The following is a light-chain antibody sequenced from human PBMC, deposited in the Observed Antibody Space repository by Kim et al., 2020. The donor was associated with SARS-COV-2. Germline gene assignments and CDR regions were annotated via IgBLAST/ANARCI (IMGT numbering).Light chain of an antibody. V-gene: IGLV3-1*01. CDR3: QAWDSSTNNYV. Sequence: PGQTASITCSGYKLGDKYVFWCQQKPGQSPMVVIYQDDRRPSGIPERFSGCNSRNTATLTISGTQAMDEADYYCQAWDSSTNNYVFGAGTKVTVL. CDR2: QDD. J-gene: IGLJ1*01. CDR1: KLGDKY.